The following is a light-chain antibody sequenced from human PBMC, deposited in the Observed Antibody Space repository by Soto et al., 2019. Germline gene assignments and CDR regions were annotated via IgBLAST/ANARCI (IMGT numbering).Light chain of an antibody. CDR1: QSVLYSSNNKNY. Sequence: DIVMTQSPESLAVSLGKRATINSKSSQSVLYSSNNKNYLAWYQQKPGQPPKLLIYWASIRESGVPDRFSGSGSGTDFTLTISSLQAEDVAVYYCQQYYSTPPITFGQGTRLEI. V-gene: IGKV4-1*01. CDR3: QQYYSTPPIT. J-gene: IGKJ5*01. CDR2: WAS.